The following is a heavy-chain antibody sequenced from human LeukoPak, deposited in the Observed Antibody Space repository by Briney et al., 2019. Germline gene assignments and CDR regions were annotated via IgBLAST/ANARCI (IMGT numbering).Heavy chain of an antibody. CDR1: GFTFDDYA. CDR2: ISWNSGSI. Sequence: ETGRSLRLSCAASGFTFDDYAMHWVRQAPGKGLEWVSGISWNSGSIGYADSVKGRFTISRDNAKNSLYLQMNSLRAEDTALYYCALGSYDILTGSLYYYGMDVWGQGTTVTVSS. CDR3: ALGSYDILTGSLYYYGMDV. D-gene: IGHD3-9*01. V-gene: IGHV3-9*01. J-gene: IGHJ6*02.